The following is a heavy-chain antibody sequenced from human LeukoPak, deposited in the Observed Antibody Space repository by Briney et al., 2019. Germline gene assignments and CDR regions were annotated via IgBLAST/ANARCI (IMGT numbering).Heavy chain of an antibody. J-gene: IGHJ4*02. V-gene: IGHV4-59*01. CDR1: VGSISSYY. Sequence: SETLSLTCTVSVGSISSYYWSWIRQPPGKGLKWIGYIYHIGSTNYNPSLKSRVTISVDTSKNQFSLKLTSVTAADTAVYYCARGVPEYYDFWSGYFYYFDYWGRGTLVTVSS. CDR2: IYHIGST. CDR3: ARGVPEYYDFWSGYFYYFDY. D-gene: IGHD3-3*01.